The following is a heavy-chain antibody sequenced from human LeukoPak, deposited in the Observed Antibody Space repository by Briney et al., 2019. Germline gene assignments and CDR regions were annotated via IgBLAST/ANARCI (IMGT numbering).Heavy chain of an antibody. CDR1: GGSISSGGYY. V-gene: IGHV4-31*03. CDR2: IYYSGST. D-gene: IGHD3-10*01. Sequence: SETLSLTCTVSGGSISSGGYYWSWIRQHPGKGLEWIGYIYYSGSTYYNPSLKSRVTISVDTSKNQFSLKLSSVTAADTAVYYCARILWFGELFSNWFDPWGQGTLVTVSS. J-gene: IGHJ5*02. CDR3: ARILWFGELFSNWFDP.